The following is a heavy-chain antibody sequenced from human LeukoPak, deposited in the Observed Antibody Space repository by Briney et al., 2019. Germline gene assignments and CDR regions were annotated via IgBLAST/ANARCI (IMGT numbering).Heavy chain of an antibody. D-gene: IGHD6-19*01. CDR3: ARGRLAVADY. J-gene: IGHJ4*02. V-gene: IGHV4-34*01. CDR2: INHSGST. Sequence: SETLSLTCAVYGVSFSGYYWSWVRQPPGKGLEWIGEINHSGSTNYNPSLKSRVTISVDTSKNQFSLKLSSVTAADTAVYYCARGRLAVADYWGQGTLSPSPQ. CDR1: GVSFSGYY.